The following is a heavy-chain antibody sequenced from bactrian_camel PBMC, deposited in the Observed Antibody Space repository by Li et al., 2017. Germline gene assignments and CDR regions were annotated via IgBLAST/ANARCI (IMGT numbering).Heavy chain of an antibody. V-gene: IGHV3S53*01. Sequence: HVQLVESGGGSVQAGGSLRLSCAVTGSSYRTYCMGWFRQAPGKEREGVTLIDADGTTRYADSVKGRFTISQDNAENTVDLQMSNLQPEDTATYSCAAGRGGRWSSCPVAYAWMFSGQGTQVTVS. CDR2: IDADGTT. D-gene: IGHD5*01. CDR1: GSSYRTYC. J-gene: IGHJ4*01.